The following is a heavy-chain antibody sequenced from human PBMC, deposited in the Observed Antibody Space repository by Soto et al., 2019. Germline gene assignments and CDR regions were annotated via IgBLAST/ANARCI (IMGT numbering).Heavy chain of an antibody. CDR2: INAGNGNT. J-gene: IGHJ4*02. Sequence: ASVKVSWKAAGYTFTSYAMHWVRQAAGQRLEWMGWINAGNGNTKYSQKFEGRVTITRDTSASTAYMELSSLRSEDAAVYYCATDPLIAVPGKLDYWGQGTPVTLSS. CDR1: GYTFTSYA. CDR3: ATDPLIAVPGKLDY. D-gene: IGHD6-19*01. V-gene: IGHV1-3*01.